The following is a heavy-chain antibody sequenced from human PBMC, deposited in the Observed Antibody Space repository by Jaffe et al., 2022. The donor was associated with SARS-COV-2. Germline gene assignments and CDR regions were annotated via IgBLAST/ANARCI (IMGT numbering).Heavy chain of an antibody. D-gene: IGHD3-9*01. Sequence: QVQLQQSGPGLVKPSETLSLTCTVTGGSISGKSYWSWIRQPPGKGLEYIGYIYYTGTTDYNPSLKSRVTISMDTSKNQFSLKLTSVTAADTAVYYCARSPKSDYDMVTGYQRADSWGQGTLVTVSS. CDR3: ARSPKSDYDMVTGYQRADS. CDR1: GGSISGKSY. V-gene: IGHV4-59*01. J-gene: IGHJ4*02. CDR2: IYYTGTT.